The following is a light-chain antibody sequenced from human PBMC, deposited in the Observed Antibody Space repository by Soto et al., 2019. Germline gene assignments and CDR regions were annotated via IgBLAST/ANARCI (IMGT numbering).Light chain of an antibody. V-gene: IGLV2-14*01. J-gene: IGLJ1*01. CDR3: SSYASSTSYV. CDR2: EVS. Sequence: QSALTQPASVSGSPGQSITLCCTLTSIDVGGYNYVSWYQQHPGKAPKLMIYEVSNRPSGVSNRFSGSKSGNTASLTISGLQAEDEADYYCSSYASSTSYVFGDGTKVTVL. CDR1: SIDVGGYNY.